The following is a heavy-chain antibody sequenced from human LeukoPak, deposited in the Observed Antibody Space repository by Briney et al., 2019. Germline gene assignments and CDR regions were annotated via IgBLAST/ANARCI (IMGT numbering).Heavy chain of an antibody. D-gene: IGHD3-10*01. CDR1: GFTFSIYE. V-gene: IGHV3-48*03. J-gene: IGHJ4*02. CDR3: ATNPPDYYASGSYYKLGSCFDY. Sequence: PGGSLRLSCAASGFTFSIYEMNWVRQAPGKGLEWVSYISSSGSTIYYADSVKGRFTISRDNAKNSLYLQMNSLRAEDTAVYYCATNPPDYYASGSYYKLGSCFDYWGQGTLVTVSS. CDR2: ISSSGSTI.